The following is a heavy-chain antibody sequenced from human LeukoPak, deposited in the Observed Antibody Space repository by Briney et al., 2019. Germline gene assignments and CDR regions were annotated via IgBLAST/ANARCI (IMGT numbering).Heavy chain of an antibody. CDR2: IYSDGST. D-gene: IGHD4-23*01. V-gene: IGHV3-66*02. Sequence: GGSLRLSCPASGFPVSTSYMSWVRQAPGKGLEWVSVIYSDGSTNYADSVKGRFTISRDNPKNTLSLQMKSLRPEDTAMYYCARGDYAGYSDFDSWGQGTLVTVSS. CDR3: ARGDYAGYSDFDS. J-gene: IGHJ4*02. CDR1: GFPVSTSY.